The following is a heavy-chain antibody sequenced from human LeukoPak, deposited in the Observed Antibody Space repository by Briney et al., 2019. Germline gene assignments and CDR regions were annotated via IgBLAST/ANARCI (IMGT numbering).Heavy chain of an antibody. D-gene: IGHD6-13*01. CDR3: AKDRASSSQYEYFDY. CDR2: ISWNSGSI. Sequence: GRSLRLSCAASGFTLDDYAMHWVRQAPGKGLEWVSGISWNSGSIGYADSVKGRFTISRDNAKNSLYLQMNSLRAEDTALYYCAKDRASSSQYEYFDYWGQGTLVTVSS. V-gene: IGHV3-9*01. CDR1: GFTLDDYA. J-gene: IGHJ4*02.